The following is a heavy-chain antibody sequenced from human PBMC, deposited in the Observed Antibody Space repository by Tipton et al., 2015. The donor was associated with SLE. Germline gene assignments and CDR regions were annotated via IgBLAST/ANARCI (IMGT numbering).Heavy chain of an antibody. CDR2: INHSGYT. CDR3: AKPLYDYWSSSPLDS. Sequence: TLSLTCAVYGGSFSGYYWNWIRQPPGKGLEWIGEINHSGYTNYNPSLKSRVTMSIDTSKRQFSLRLNSVTAADTAVYYCAKPLYDYWSSSPLDSWGQGTLVTVSS. D-gene: IGHD3-3*01. V-gene: IGHV4-34*01. CDR1: GGSFSGYY. J-gene: IGHJ4*02.